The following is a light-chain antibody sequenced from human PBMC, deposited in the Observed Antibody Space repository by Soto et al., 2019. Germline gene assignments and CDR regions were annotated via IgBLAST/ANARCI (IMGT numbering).Light chain of an antibody. CDR1: QSVSSSS. CDR2: GAS. Sequence: ETVLTQSPGTLSLSPGESATLSCRASQSVSSSSLAWYQQKPGQAPRLLIYGASNRATGIPDRFSGSGSGTEFTLTISSLQSEDFAFFYCQQYDGWPRTFGQGTKVDIK. V-gene: IGKV3-20*01. J-gene: IGKJ1*01. CDR3: QQYDGWPRT.